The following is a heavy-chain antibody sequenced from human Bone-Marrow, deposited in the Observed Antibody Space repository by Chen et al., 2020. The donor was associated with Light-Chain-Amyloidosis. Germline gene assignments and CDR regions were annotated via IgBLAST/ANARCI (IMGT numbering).Heavy chain of an antibody. D-gene: IGHD2-8*01. CDR2: INVGKGNT. Sequence: QLHVVQSGPEVKKPGASVNVSCKTSGYRFSGYALHWVRQAPGQRHEWIGWINVGKGNTKYSRRLQDRVTITRDTVATTAYMELNSLKSEDTAVYYCAAAINGEYFEFWGPGTLVTVSS. CDR1: GYRFSGYA. CDR3: AAAINGEYFEF. V-gene: IGHV1-3*01. J-gene: IGHJ4*02.